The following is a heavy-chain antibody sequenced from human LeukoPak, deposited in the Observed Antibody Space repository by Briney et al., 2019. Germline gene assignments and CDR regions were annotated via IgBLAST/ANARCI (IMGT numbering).Heavy chain of an antibody. D-gene: IGHD3-22*01. J-gene: IGHJ4*02. V-gene: IGHV4-59*08. CDR2: IYYSGST. CDR1: GGSISSYY. Sequence: AETLSLTCILSGGSISSYYWCWIRQPPGKGLERTGYIYYSGSTNYNPSLTNRVTISVDTSKNKFSLKLSSVTAADTAVYYCARHYDSSAYWYYFDYGGQGTLVTVSS. CDR3: ARHYDSSAYWYYFDY.